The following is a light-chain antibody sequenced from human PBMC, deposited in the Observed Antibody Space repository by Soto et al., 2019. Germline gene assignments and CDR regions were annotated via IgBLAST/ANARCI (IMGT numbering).Light chain of an antibody. CDR1: QSVTTY. CDR3: QQRSNWPPGYS. CDR2: DVS. Sequence: ETVLTQSPATLSLSPGERATLSCRASQSVTTYLAWYQQKPGQAPRLLIYDVSNRATGIPARSSGSGSGTDFTLTISSLEPEDFAVYYCQQRSNWPPGYSFGQGTKLEIK. V-gene: IGKV3-11*01. J-gene: IGKJ2*01.